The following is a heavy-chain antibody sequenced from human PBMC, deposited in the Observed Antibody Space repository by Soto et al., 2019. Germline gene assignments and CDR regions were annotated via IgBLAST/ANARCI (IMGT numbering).Heavy chain of an antibody. D-gene: IGHD3-16*02. CDR2: IDWDDEK. CDR1: GFSLSTNGMC. CDR3: ARFIWGSYRIGYYFDS. V-gene: IGHV2-70*13. J-gene: IGHJ4*02. Sequence: SGPTLVNPTQTLTLTCSFSGFSLSTNGMCVGWIRQPPGKALEWLAVIDWDDEKYYSSSLKTRLTISKGTSKNQVVLTVTNMDPVDTATYYCARFIWGSYRIGYYFDSWGQGTLVTVSS.